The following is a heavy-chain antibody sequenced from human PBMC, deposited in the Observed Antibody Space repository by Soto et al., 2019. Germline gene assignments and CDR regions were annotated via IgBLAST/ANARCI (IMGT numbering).Heavy chain of an antibody. J-gene: IGHJ6*03. CDR2: INHSGST. Sequence: PSETLSLTCAVYGGSFSGYYWSWIRQPPGKGLEWIGEINHSGSTNYNPSLKSRVTISVDTSKNQFSLKLSSVTAADTAVYYCGGGGGPPSRYCSGGSCYSMGWYYYYMDVWGKGTTVTVSS. CDR3: GGGGGPPSRYCSGGSCYSMGWYYYYMDV. D-gene: IGHD2-15*01. V-gene: IGHV4-34*01. CDR1: GGSFSGYY.